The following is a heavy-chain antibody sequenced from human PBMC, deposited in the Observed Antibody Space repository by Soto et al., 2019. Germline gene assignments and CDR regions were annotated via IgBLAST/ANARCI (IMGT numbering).Heavy chain of an antibody. J-gene: IGHJ6*02. CDR3: ARDLSIAAHPYYYYYGMDV. CDR2: IKQDGSEK. CDR1: GFTFSSYW. V-gene: IGHV3-7*03. Sequence: PGGSLRLSCAASGFTFSSYWMSWVRQAPGKGLEWVANIKQDGSEKYYVDSVKGRFTISRDNAKNSLYLQMNSLRAEDTAVYYCARDLSIAAHPYYYYYGMDVWGQGTTVTVS. D-gene: IGHD6-6*01.